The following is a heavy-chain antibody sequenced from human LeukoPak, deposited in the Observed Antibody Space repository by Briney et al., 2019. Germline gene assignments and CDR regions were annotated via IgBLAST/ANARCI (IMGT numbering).Heavy chain of an antibody. V-gene: IGHV3-23*01. CDR3: AEDVSSSSDGYDY. D-gene: IGHD6-6*01. Sequence: PGGSLRLSCAASGFTFSDYYMSWIRQAPGKGLEWVSAISGSGGSTYYADSVKGRFTISRDNSKSTLYLQMNSLRAEDTAVYYCAEDVSSSSDGYDYWGQGTLVTVSS. CDR1: GFTFSDYY. CDR2: ISGSGGST. J-gene: IGHJ4*02.